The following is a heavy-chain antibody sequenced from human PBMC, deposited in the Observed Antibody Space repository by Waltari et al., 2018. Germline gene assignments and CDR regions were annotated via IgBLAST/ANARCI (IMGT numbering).Heavy chain of an antibody. Sequence: QVQLQQWGAGLLKPSETLSLTCAVHGGSFSGYSLTGIRWPPGKGLEWIGEINHSGSTNYNPSLKSRVTISVDTSKNQFSLKLSSVTAADTAVYYCARGLPRSHYYYYGMDVWGQGTTVTVSS. CDR2: INHSGST. CDR1: GGSFSGYS. V-gene: IGHV4-34*01. J-gene: IGHJ6*02. CDR3: ARGLPRSHYYYYGMDV.